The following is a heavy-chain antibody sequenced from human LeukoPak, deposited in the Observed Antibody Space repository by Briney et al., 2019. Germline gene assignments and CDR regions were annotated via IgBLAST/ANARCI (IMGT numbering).Heavy chain of an antibody. V-gene: IGHV1-2*02. Sequence: ASVKVSCKASGYTFTGYYMHWVRQAPGQGLEWMGWINPNSGGTNYAQKFQGRVTMTRDTSISTAYMELSRLRSDDTAVYYCARAGDHIEVVVAAIGDAFDIWGQGTMVTVSS. J-gene: IGHJ3*02. D-gene: IGHD2-15*01. CDR2: INPNSGGT. CDR1: GYTFTGYY. CDR3: ARAGDHIEVVVAAIGDAFDI.